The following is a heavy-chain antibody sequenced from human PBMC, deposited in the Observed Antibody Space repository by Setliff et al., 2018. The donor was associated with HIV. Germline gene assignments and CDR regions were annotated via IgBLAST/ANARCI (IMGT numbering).Heavy chain of an antibody. CDR2: VDPEDGET. D-gene: IGHD3-22*01. CDR1: GYTFTDYY. J-gene: IGHJ4*02. Sequence: GASVKVSCKASGYTFTDYYMHWVQQAPGKGLEWMGRVDPEDGETIYAEKFQGRVTITADTSISTAYMELSRLRSDDTAVYYCARDYYDSSGYIFFPGLPDYWGQGTLVTVSS. CDR3: ARDYYDSSGYIFFPGLPDY. V-gene: IGHV1-69-2*01.